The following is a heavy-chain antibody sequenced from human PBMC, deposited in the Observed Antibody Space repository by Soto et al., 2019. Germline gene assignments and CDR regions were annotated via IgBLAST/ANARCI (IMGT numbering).Heavy chain of an antibody. J-gene: IGHJ1*01. CDR2: ISYSGAT. Sequence: SETLSITSAVSVGSISSTTYYWAWIRQPPGKGRAWVATISYSGATYYNPSLKSRLTISIDTSKNQFSLRMSSVTAADTAMYYCARYYDTSNRPYFHHWGQGTRVT. CDR3: ARYYDTSNRPYFHH. V-gene: IGHV4-39*01. D-gene: IGHD3-22*01. CDR1: VGSISSTTYY.